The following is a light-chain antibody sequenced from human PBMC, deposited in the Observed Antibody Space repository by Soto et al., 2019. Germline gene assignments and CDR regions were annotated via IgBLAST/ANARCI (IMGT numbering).Light chain of an antibody. CDR1: QSVNNY. CDR2: GAS. Sequence: EIVMTQSPATLSLSPGERATLSCRASQSVNNYLAWYQQKPGQAPGQAPRLLIYGASNRATGTPARFSGSGSGTDFTLIISSLEPEDFAVYYCQQGNSCPITFGQGKRLESK. V-gene: IGKV3-11*01. CDR3: QQGNSCPIT. J-gene: IGKJ5*01.